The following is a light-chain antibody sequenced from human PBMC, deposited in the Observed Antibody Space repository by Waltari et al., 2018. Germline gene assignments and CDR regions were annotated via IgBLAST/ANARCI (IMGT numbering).Light chain of an antibody. CDR1: SSDVGSYNL. CDR2: EVS. Sequence: QSALTQPASVSGSPGQSITISCTGTSSDVGSYNLVSWYQQHAGKAPKLMIYEVSKRPSGVSNRFSGSKSGNTASLTIAGLQAEDEADYYCCSYAGSSTPGVFGGGTKLTVL. V-gene: IGLV2-23*02. J-gene: IGLJ2*01. CDR3: CSYAGSSTPGV.